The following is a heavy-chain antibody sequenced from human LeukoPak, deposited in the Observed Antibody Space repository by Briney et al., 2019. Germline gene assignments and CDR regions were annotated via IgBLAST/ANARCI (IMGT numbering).Heavy chain of an antibody. Sequence: GGSLRLSCAASGFTFSSYSMNWVRQAPGKGLEWVSSISSSSSYIYYADSVKGRFTISRDNSKSTLYLQMNSLRAEDTAVYYCARDTVATVGAFDIWGQGTMVTVSS. CDR2: ISSSSSYI. CDR3: ARDTVATVGAFDI. J-gene: IGHJ3*02. D-gene: IGHD1-1*01. CDR1: GFTFSSYS. V-gene: IGHV3-21*01.